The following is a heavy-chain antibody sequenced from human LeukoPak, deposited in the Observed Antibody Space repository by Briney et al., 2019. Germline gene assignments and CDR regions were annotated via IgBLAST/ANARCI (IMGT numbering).Heavy chain of an antibody. CDR3: ARAGGYCGRISCPYYFDY. CDR1: GFTFSSYS. J-gene: IGHJ4*02. Sequence: GGSLRLSCAASGFTFSSYSMNWVRQAPGKGLEWVSCISTSSSYIYYADSVKGRFTISRDNSKNTLYLQMNSLRAEATAVYYCARAGGYCGRISCPYYFDYWGQGSLVAVSS. CDR2: ISTSSSYI. V-gene: IGHV3-21*04. D-gene: IGHD2-15*01.